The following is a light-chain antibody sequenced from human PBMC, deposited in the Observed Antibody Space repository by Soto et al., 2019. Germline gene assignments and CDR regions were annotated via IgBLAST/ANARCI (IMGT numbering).Light chain of an antibody. CDR3: QAWDSSTVV. Sequence: SYELTQPPSVSVSPGQTASITCSGDKLGDKYTSWYQQKPGLSPVLVIYQDRKRPPGIPERFSGSNSGNTATLTISGTQAMDEADYYCQAWDSSTVVFGGGTKLTVL. CDR1: KLGDKY. V-gene: IGLV3-1*01. CDR2: QDR. J-gene: IGLJ2*01.